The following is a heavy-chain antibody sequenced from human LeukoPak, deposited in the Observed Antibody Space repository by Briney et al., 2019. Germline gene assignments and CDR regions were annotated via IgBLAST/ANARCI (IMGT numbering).Heavy chain of an antibody. J-gene: IGHJ4*02. V-gene: IGHV4-34*01. CDR3: ARWEWLAYYFDY. CDR1: GGSFSGYY. Sequence: SETLSLTCAVFGGSFSGYYWSWIRQSPGKGLEWIGEIYHSGSTNYNPSLKSRVTISVDKSKNQFSLKLSSVTAADTAVYYCARWEWLAYYFDYWGQGTLVTVSS. D-gene: IGHD6-19*01. CDR2: IYHSGST.